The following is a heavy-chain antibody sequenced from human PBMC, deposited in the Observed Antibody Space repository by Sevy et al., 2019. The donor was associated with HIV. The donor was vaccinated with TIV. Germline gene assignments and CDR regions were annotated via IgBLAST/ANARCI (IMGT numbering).Heavy chain of an antibody. D-gene: IGHD3-10*01. CDR2: IRSKAYGGTT. Sequence: GGSLRLSCTASGFTFGDYAMSWFRQAPGKGLEWVGFIRSKAYGGTTEYAASVKGRFTISRDDSKSIAYLQMNSLKTEDTAVYYSTRDPDDYYGSGSYSLFDYWGQGTLVTVSS. J-gene: IGHJ4*02. CDR3: TRDPDDYYGSGSYSLFDY. CDR1: GFTFGDYA. V-gene: IGHV3-49*03.